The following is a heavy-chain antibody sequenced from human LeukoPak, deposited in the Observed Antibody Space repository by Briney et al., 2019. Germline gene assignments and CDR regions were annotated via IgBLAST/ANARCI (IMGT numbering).Heavy chain of an antibody. CDR2: INHSGST. V-gene: IGHV4-34*01. Sequence: SETLSLTCAVYGGSFSGYYWSWIRQPPGKGLEWIGEINHSGSTNYNPSLKSRVTISVDTSKNQFSLKLSSVTAADTAVYYCGGLRLRNYYMDVWGKGTTVTISS. CDR1: GGSFSGYY. J-gene: IGHJ6*03. D-gene: IGHD3-16*01. CDR3: GGLRLRNYYMDV.